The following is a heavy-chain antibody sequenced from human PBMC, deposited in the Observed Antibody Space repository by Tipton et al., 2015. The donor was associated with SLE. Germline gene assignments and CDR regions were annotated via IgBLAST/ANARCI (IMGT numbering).Heavy chain of an antibody. CDR3: ARGWWFDP. CDR1: GGSISSYY. D-gene: IGHD6-19*01. V-gene: IGHV4-59*01. J-gene: IGHJ5*02. CDR2: IYYSGGT. Sequence: LSCTVSGGSISSYYWSWIRQPPGKGLEWIGYIYYSGGTNYNPSLKSRVTISVDTSKNQFSLKLSSVTAADTAAYYCARGWWFDPWGQGTLVTVSS.